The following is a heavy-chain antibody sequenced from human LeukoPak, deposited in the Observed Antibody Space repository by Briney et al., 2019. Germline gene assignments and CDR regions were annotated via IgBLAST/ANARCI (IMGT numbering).Heavy chain of an antibody. V-gene: IGHV3-21*04. CDR1: GFTFSGYD. D-gene: IGHD1-20*01. J-gene: IGHJ4*02. CDR2: ISSSSSYI. Sequence: GGSLRLSCAVSGFTFSGYDMNWVRQAPGKGLEWVSSISSSSSYIFYADSVKGRFTISRDNAKNSLFLQMNSLRAEDTAVYFCAKVKWKLIGYFDYWGQGTLVTVSS. CDR3: AKVKWKLIGYFDY.